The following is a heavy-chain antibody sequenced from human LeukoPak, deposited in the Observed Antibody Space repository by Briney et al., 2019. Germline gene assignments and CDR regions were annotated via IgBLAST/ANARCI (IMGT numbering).Heavy chain of an antibody. CDR2: MKTDGTRI. D-gene: IGHD3-10*01. V-gene: IGHV3-74*01. CDR1: GFRFSNSW. J-gene: IGHJ4*02. CDR3: ARGADHGGSYYPD. Sequence: GGSLRLSCAASGFRFSNSWMYWVRQGPGEGPVWVSRMKTDGTRIEYADSVKGRFTISRDNAKNTLFLQMSSLRVEDTAVYYCARGADHGGSYYPDWGQGTRVTVSS.